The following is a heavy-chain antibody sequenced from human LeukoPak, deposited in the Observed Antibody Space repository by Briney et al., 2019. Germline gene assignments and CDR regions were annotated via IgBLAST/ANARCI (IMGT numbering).Heavy chain of an antibody. V-gene: IGHV3-7*01. CDR3: ARVSNSDYKDNIDYYRPFDY. D-gene: IGHD3-22*01. J-gene: IGHJ4*02. Sequence: GGSLRLSCAASGFTFSRYWMSWVRQAPGKGLEWVANIKEDGSKNDYVDSVKGRFTISRDNAKDSLFLQMNSLRAEDTAVYYCARVSNSDYKDNIDYYRPFDYWGQGSLVTVSS. CDR2: IKEDGSKN. CDR1: GFTFSRYW.